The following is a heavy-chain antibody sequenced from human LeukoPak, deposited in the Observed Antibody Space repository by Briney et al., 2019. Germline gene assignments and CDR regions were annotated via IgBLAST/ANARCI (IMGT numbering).Heavy chain of an antibody. CDR3: ARDYNFREKYNSFDP. CDR2: ISAYNGNT. CDR1: GYTFTSYA. Sequence: RWASVTVSCKASGYTFTSYAISWVRQAPGQGIEGMGWISAYNGNTNYAQKFQGRVTMTKDTSTSTAYMELRSLRSDDTAVYYSARDYNFREKYNSFDPWGQGTLVTVSS. D-gene: IGHD1-20*01. V-gene: IGHV1-18*01. J-gene: IGHJ5*02.